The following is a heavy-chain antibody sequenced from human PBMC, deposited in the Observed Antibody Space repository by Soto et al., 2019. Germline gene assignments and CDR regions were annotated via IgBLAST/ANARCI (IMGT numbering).Heavy chain of an antibody. V-gene: IGHV1-8*01. D-gene: IGHD3-3*01. Sequence: ASVKVSCKSSGYTFTSYDINCVRQATGQGLEWMGWMNPNSGNTGYAQKFQGRVTMARNTSISTAYMELSSLRSEDTAVYYCARGPRYYDFWSGYYPNYYYYMDVWGKGTTVTVSS. CDR2: MNPNSGNT. CDR1: GYTFTSYD. J-gene: IGHJ6*03. CDR3: ARGPRYYDFWSGYYPNYYYYMDV.